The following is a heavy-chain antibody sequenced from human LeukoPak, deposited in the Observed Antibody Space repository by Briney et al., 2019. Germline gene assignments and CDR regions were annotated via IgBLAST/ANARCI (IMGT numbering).Heavy chain of an antibody. D-gene: IGHD3-3*02. V-gene: IGHV3-30*03. J-gene: IGHJ4*02. CDR3: ARHFLYYFDY. CDR1: GSTFSSYE. CDR2: ISYDGSNK. Sequence: GGSLRLSCAVSGSTFSSYEMNWVRQAPGKGLEWVAVISYDGSNKYYADSVKGRFTISRDNSKNTLYLQMNSLRDEDTAVYYCARHFLYYFDYWGQGTLVTVSS.